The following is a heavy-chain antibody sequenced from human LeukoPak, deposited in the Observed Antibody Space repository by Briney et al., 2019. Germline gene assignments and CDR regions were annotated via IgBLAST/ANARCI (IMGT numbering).Heavy chain of an antibody. CDR2: ISGSGGST. CDR1: GFTFSSDA. J-gene: IGHJ6*02. Sequence: PGASLRLSCAAPGFTFSSDAMSWVRQAPGKGLEWVSAISGSGGSTYYADSVKGRFTISRDNSKNTLYLQMNSLRAEDTAVYYCAKDNDPPGIYYYYGMDVWGQGTTVTVSS. V-gene: IGHV3-23*01. D-gene: IGHD3-10*01. CDR3: AKDNDPPGIYYYYGMDV.